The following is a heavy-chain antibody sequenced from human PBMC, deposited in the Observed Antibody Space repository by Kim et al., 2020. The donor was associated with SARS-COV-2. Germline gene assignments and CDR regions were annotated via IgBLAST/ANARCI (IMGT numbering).Heavy chain of an antibody. CDR1: GFTFSSYA. D-gene: IGHD5-18*01. Sequence: GGSLRLSCAASGFTFSSYAMHWVRQAPGKGLEWVAVISYDGSNKYYADSVKGRFTISRDNSKNTLYLQMNSLRAEDTAVYYCARADLGMVPWIQLWSPSFDYWGQGTLVTVSS. CDR3: ARADLGMVPWIQLWSPSFDY. J-gene: IGHJ4*02. V-gene: IGHV3-30-3*01. CDR2: ISYDGSNK.